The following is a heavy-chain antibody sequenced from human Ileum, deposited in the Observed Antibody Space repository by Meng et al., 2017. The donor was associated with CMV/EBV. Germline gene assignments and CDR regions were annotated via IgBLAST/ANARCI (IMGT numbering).Heavy chain of an antibody. D-gene: IGHD3-22*01. CDR3: AKFPIYDSSDHKDY. CDR1: GFGFGGYG. V-gene: IGHV3-30*02. J-gene: IGHJ4*02. Sequence: VPQCAWRGGGCQRGGSLRLSCAASGFGFGGYGMHWVRQAPGKGLEWVAFIRSNGNTKYYADSVKGRFTISRDNSKNTMYLQVNSLRPEDTAIYYCAKFPIYDSSDHKDYWGQGTLVTVSS. CDR2: IRSNGNTK.